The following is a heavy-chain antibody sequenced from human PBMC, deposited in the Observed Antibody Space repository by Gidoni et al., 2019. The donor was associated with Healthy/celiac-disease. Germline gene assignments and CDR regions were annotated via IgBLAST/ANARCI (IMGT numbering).Heavy chain of an antibody. CDR3: ARDGGDCSGGSCYSNFDY. CDR1: GFPVSSDR. Sequence: EVLLVESGGGLVKPAGSLSLSCAASGFPVSSDRRNWVRQAPGKGLEWVTSISSSSSYIYYADSVKGRFTISRDNAKHSLYLQMNSLRAEDTAVDYCARDGGDCSGGSCYSNFDYWGQGTLVTVSS. V-gene: IGHV3-21*01. CDR2: ISSSSSYI. J-gene: IGHJ4*02. D-gene: IGHD2-15*01.